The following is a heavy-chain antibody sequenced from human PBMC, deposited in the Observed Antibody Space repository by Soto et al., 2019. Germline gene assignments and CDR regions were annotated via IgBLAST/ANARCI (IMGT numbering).Heavy chain of an antibody. D-gene: IGHD2-21*01. V-gene: IGHV1-18*01. J-gene: IGHJ3*02. Sequence: QGQLLQSGDEVKKPGASVRVSCRASGYDFTSYRISWVRQAPGQGLEWVSWISAYNGKRDTAQKFQGRATMTLDTYTDTAHMELGDLTSADTAVYYCARGRIVASIHDAFEIWGQGTMVAVSS. CDR1: GYDFTSYR. CDR3: ARGRIVASIHDAFEI. CDR2: ISAYNGKR.